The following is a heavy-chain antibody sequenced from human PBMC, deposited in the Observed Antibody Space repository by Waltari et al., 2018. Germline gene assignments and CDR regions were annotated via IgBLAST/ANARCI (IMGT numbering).Heavy chain of an antibody. V-gene: IGHV3-7*01. D-gene: IGHD2-2*01. CDR1: CSGYV. CDR3: AKSRGFEY. CDR2: INYDGSQK. Sequence: CSGYVVDWGRQTAGKGLQGVANINYDGSQKYYVDSVKGRFTISRDNAKNSVYLQMNSLRVEDTAVYYCAKSRGFEYWGQGALITVSS. J-gene: IGHJ4*02.